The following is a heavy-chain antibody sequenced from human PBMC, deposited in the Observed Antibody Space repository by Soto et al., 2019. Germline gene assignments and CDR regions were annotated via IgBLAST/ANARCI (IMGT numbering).Heavy chain of an antibody. CDR2: INHSGST. V-gene: IGHV4-34*01. CDR3: ARGKRHYDYVWGSYRPTRWSYFDY. CDR1: GGSFSGYY. D-gene: IGHD3-16*02. J-gene: IGHJ4*02. Sequence: SETLSLTCAVYGGSFSGYYWSWIRKSPGKGLEWIGEINHSGSTNYNPSLKSRVTISVDTSKDQFSLKLSSVTAADTAVYYCARGKRHYDYVWGSYRPTRWSYFDYWGQGTLVTVSS.